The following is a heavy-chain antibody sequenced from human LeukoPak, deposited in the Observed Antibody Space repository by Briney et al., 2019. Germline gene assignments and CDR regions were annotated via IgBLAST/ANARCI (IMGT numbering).Heavy chain of an antibody. D-gene: IGHD3-3*01. V-gene: IGHV3-11*01. Sequence: GGSLRLSCAASGFTFSDYYMSWIRQAPGKGLEWVSYISSSGSTIYYADSVKGRFTISRDNAKNSLYLQMNSLRAEDTAVCYCARGGPSYYDFWSGSPLFDYWGQGTLVTVSS. J-gene: IGHJ4*02. CDR3: ARGGPSYYDFWSGSPLFDY. CDR1: GFTFSDYY. CDR2: ISSSGSTI.